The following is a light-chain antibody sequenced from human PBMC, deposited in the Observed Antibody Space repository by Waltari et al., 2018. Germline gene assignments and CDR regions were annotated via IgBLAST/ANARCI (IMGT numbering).Light chain of an antibody. J-gene: IGKJ2*01. CDR3: QQFDNLVYT. CDR2: DAS. CDR1: HDINNY. V-gene: IGKV1-33*01. Sequence: DIQMTQSPSSLSASVGDRVTITCQARHDINNYLNLYQQKPGKAPKLLIYDASNLETGVPSRFSGSGSGTDFSFTISSLQPEDIATYYCQQFDNLVYTFGQGTKLEIK.